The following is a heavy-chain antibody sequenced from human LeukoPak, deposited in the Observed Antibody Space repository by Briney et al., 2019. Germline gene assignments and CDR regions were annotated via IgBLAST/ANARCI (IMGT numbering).Heavy chain of an antibody. D-gene: IGHD6-19*01. CDR2: IYKSGST. CDR3: ARGQWLGH. J-gene: IGHJ4*02. Sequence: PSQTLSLTCAVSGFSISTDNYYWGWIRQPPGKGLEWIGNIYKSGSTYYSPSLKSRVTITADTSKNQFSLKLGSVTAADAAIYYCARGQWLGHWGQGTLVTVSA. CDR1: GFSISTDNYY. V-gene: IGHV4-39*01.